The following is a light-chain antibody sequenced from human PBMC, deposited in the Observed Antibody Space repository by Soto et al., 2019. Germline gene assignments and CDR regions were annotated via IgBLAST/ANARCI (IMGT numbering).Light chain of an antibody. J-gene: IGKJ5*01. CDR2: AAS. Sequence: DTQMNQSPSSLSASVGDSIAITCLASHSISSYLNWYQQKPGKAPKLLISAASILQSGVPSRFSGSGSGTEFTLTISSLQPDDFATYYCQHYYSYPITFGQGTDWRL. CDR1: HSISSY. V-gene: IGKV1-39*01. CDR3: QHYYSYPIT.